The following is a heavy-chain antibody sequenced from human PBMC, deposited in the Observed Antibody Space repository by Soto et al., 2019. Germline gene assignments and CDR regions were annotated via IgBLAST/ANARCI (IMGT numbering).Heavy chain of an antibody. J-gene: IGHJ4*02. D-gene: IGHD6-6*01. CDR2: IHHSGST. Sequence: LSLTCSVYGASFSGYYWSWIRQSPGKGLEWIGEIHHSGSTHYNPSLKSRLTFSIDESQSQFYMMLTSVTAADTALYFCARGHSTSGYDSWGQGSLVTAPQ. CDR3: ARGHSTSGYDS. V-gene: IGHV4-34*01. CDR1: GASFSGYY.